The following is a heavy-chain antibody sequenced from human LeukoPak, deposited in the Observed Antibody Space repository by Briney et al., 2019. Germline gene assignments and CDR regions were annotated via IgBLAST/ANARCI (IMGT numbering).Heavy chain of an antibody. J-gene: IGHJ4*02. V-gene: IGHV1-2*02. CDR2: INPNSGGT. CDR1: GYTFTGYY. CDR3: ARADY. Sequence: ASVKVSCKASGYTFTGYYMHWVRQAPGQGLEWMGWINPNSGGTNYAQKFQGRVNMTRETSISTAYMELSRLRSYATAVYYCARADYWGQGTLVTVSS.